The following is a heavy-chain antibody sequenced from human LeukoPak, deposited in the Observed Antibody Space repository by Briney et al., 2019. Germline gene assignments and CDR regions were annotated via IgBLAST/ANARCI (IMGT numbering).Heavy chain of an antibody. CDR3: ARAGNYYDMAA. CDR2: IFSGGTT. V-gene: IGHV3-53*01. Sequence: PGGSLRLSCAASGVTVSSNYMSWVRQPPGKGLEWVSVIFSGGTTYYADSVKGRFTISRDNSKNTLYLPMNSLRAADTAVSYCARAGNYYDMAAWGQGTTVTVSS. J-gene: IGHJ6*02. CDR1: GVTVSSNY.